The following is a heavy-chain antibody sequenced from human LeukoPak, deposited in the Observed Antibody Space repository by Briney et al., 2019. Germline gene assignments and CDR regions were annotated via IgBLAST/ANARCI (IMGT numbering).Heavy chain of an antibody. V-gene: IGHV3-48*01. J-gene: IGHJ4*02. CDR2: ISSSSSTI. D-gene: IGHD6-13*01. CDR1: GFTFSSYS. CDR3: ARDNWSGIGFYFDY. Sequence: GGSLRLSCAASGFTFSSYSMNWVRQAPGKGLEWVSYISSSSSTIYYADSVKGRFTISRDNAKNSLYLQMNSLRAEDTAVYYCARDNWSGIGFYFDYWGQGTLVTVSS.